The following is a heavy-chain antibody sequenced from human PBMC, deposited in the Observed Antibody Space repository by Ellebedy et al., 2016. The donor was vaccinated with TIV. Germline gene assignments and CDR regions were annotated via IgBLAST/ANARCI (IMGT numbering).Heavy chain of an antibody. V-gene: IGHV3-23*01. Sequence: GESLKISCAAPGFPFRHYWMSWVRQAPGQGLEWVSAISGSGGSTYYADSVQCRFTISRDNSKNTLYLQMNSLRAEDTAVYYCAKAAIVGATTRGWYLDYWGQGTLVTVSS. D-gene: IGHD1-26*01. CDR1: GFPFRHYW. CDR3: AKAAIVGATTRGWYLDY. CDR2: ISGSGGST. J-gene: IGHJ4*02.